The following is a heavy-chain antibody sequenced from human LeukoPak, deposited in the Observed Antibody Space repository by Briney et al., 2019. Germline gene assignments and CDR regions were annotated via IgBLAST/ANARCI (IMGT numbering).Heavy chain of an antibody. V-gene: IGHV1-69*04. J-gene: IGHJ5*02. CDR2: IIPILGIA. Sequence: SVKVSCKASGGTFSSYTISWVRQAPGQGLEWMGRIIPILGIANYAQKFQGRVTITADKSTSTAYMELSSLRSEDTAVYYCVRDLRGYSGYDPYNWFDPWGPGTLVTVSS. D-gene: IGHD5-12*01. CDR3: VRDLRGYSGYDPYNWFDP. CDR1: GGTFSSYT.